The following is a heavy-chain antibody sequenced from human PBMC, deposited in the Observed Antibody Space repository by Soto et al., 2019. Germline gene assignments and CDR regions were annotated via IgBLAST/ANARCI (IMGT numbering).Heavy chain of an antibody. CDR1: GYTFTGYY. V-gene: IGHV1-2*04. CDR2: IKPNSGGT. CDR3: ARDLGIAAAVTQRDYYYYGMDV. J-gene: IGHJ6*02. Sequence: QVQLVQSGAEVKKPGASVKVSCKASGYTFTGYYMHWVRQAPGQGLAWMGWIKPNSGGTNYAQKFQGWVTMTRDTSISTAYMELRRLRSDDTAVYYCARDLGIAAAVTQRDYYYYGMDVWGQGTTVTDSS. D-gene: IGHD6-25*01.